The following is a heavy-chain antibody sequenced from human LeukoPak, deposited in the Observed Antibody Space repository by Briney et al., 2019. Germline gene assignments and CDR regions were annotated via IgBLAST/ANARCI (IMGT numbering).Heavy chain of an antibody. CDR2: IIPILGIA. V-gene: IGHV1-69*04. J-gene: IGHJ3*02. D-gene: IGHD5-18*01. CDR3: ASPGYSYGTDAFDI. CDR1: GGTFSSYA. Sequence: ASVKVSCKASGGTFSSYAISWVRQAPGQGLEWMGRIIPILGIANYAQKFQGRVTITADKSTSTAYMELSSLRSEDTAVYYCASPGYSYGTDAFDIWGQGTMVTVSS.